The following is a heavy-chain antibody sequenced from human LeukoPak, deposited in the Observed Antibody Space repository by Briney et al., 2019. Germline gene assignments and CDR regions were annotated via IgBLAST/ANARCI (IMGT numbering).Heavy chain of an antibody. V-gene: IGHV1-46*01. CDR2: INPSSGST. CDR1: GDTFTSYY. Sequence: ASVKVSCKASGDTFTSYYMHWVRQAPGQGLEWMGMINPSSGSTNYAQKFQGRVTMTRDTSTSTVYMELSSLRSEDTAVYYCARDPLSIAVAGSSNWFDPWGQGTLVTVSS. CDR3: ARDPLSIAVAGSSNWFDP. D-gene: IGHD6-19*01. J-gene: IGHJ5*02.